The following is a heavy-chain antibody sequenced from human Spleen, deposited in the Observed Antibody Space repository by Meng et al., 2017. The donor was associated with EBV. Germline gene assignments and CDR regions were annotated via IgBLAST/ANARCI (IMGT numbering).Heavy chain of an antibody. D-gene: IGHD3-10*01. CDR2: LIPMFGAP. CDR1: GGTFSSYA. J-gene: IGHJ4*02. Sequence: VPLVWSGAEVKKPGSSVQGSGKPSGGTFSSYAISWVRQAPGQGLEWLGGLIPMFGAPNYAQKFQGRVTITADEYTSTHFMELSSLRSEDTAVYYCASESGRGYTPDYWGQGTLVTVSS. CDR3: ASESGRGYTPDY. V-gene: IGHV1-69*01.